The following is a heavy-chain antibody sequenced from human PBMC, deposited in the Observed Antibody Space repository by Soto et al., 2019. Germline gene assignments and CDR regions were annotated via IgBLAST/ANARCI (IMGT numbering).Heavy chain of an antibody. D-gene: IGHD5-12*01. CDR2: ISYDGSNK. V-gene: IGHV3-30-3*01. Sequence: QVQLVESGGGVVQPGRSLRLSCAASGFTFSSYAMHWVRQAPGKGLEWVAVISYDGSNKYYADSVKGRFTISRDNSKNTLDLQLNSLTAEDTAVYYCARGGGLGSGIVATMDYWGQGTLVTVSS. CDR3: ARGGGLGSGIVATMDY. CDR1: GFTFSSYA. J-gene: IGHJ4*02.